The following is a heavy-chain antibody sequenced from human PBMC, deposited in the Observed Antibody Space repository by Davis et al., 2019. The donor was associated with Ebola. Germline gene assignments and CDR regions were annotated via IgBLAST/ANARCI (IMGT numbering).Heavy chain of an antibody. Sequence: GGSLRLSCAASGFTVSSNYMSWVRQAPGKGLEWVSAISGSGGSTYYADSVKGRFTISRDNSKNTLYLQMNSLRAEDTAVYYCARVSPYGDSDYWGQGTLVTVSS. V-gene: IGHV3-53*01. D-gene: IGHD4-17*01. CDR3: ARVSPYGDSDY. J-gene: IGHJ4*02. CDR2: ISGSGGST. CDR1: GFTVSSNY.